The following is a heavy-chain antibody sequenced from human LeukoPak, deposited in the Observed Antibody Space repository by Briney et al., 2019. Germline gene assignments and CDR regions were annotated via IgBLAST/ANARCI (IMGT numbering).Heavy chain of an antibody. V-gene: IGHV4-34*01. Sequence: SETLSLTCAVYGGSFSGYYWSWIRQPPGKGLEWIGEINHSGSTNYNPSLKSRVTISVDTSKNQFSLKLSSVTAADTAVHYCARVLTGYFDLWGRGTLVTVSS. D-gene: IGHD1-20*01. CDR2: INHSGST. CDR1: GGSFSGYY. J-gene: IGHJ2*01. CDR3: ARVLTGYFDL.